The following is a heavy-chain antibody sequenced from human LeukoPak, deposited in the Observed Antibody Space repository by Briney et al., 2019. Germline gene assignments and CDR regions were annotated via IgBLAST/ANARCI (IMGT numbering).Heavy chain of an antibody. CDR2: IYYSGST. V-gene: IGHV4-59*01. Sequence: PSETLSLTCTVSGGSISSYYWSWIRQPPGKGLEWIGYIYYSGSTNYNPSLKSRVTISVDTSKNQFSLKLSSVTAADTAVYYCVRDLGRYYGMDVWGQGTTVTVSS. J-gene: IGHJ6*02. CDR1: GGSISSYY. CDR3: VRDLGRYYGMDV.